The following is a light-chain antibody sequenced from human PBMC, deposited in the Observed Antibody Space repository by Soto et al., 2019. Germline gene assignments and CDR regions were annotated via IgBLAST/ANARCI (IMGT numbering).Light chain of an antibody. V-gene: IGKV1-27*01. CDR2: AAS. CDR3: QKYSSAPFT. Sequence: DIQMTQSPSSLSASVGDRVTITCRASQGISNYVAWYQQKPGTAPKVLISAASTLQSGIPSRFSGSGFGTDFTLNISSLQPEDVATYYCQKYSSAPFTFSTGTKVEIK. CDR1: QGISNY. J-gene: IGKJ3*01.